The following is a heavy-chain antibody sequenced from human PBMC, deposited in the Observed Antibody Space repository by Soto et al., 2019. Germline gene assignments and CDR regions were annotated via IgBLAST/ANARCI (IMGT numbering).Heavy chain of an antibody. CDR2: ISWNSGSI. CDR3: ARKGYCTRTSCYVDY. V-gene: IGHV3-9*01. Sequence: EVQLVESGGGLVQPGRSLRLSCAASGFTFDDYAMHWVRQAPGKGLEWVSGISWNSGSIGYAESVKGRFTISRDNAKNSLFLQMNSLRAEDTALYYCARKGYCTRTSCYVDYWGQGTLVTVSS. CDR1: GFTFDDYA. J-gene: IGHJ4*02. D-gene: IGHD2-2*01.